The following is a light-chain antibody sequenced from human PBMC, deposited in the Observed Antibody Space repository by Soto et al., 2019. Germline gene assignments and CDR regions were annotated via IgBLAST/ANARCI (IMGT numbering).Light chain of an antibody. V-gene: IGKV3-15*01. J-gene: IGKJ1*01. Sequence: EIVMTQSPATLSVSPGERATLSCRARQSVSSNLAWYQQKPGQAPRLLIYGASTRATGIPARFSGSGSGTEFTLTISSLLSEDFAVYYCQQYNDWPRTFGQGTKVDIK. CDR1: QSVSSN. CDR3: QQYNDWPRT. CDR2: GAS.